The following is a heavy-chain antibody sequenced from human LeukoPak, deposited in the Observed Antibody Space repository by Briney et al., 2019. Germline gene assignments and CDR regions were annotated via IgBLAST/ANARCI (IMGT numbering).Heavy chain of an antibody. D-gene: IGHD2-2*01. V-gene: IGHV1-2*02. CDR3: AGTTREGRRVVPAAINYMDV. J-gene: IGHJ6*03. Sequence: GASVKVSCTASGYTFTGYYMHWVRQAPGQGLEWMGWINPNSGGTNYAQKFQGRVTMTRDTSISTAYMELSRLRSDDTAVYYCAGTTREGRRVVPAAINYMDVWGKGTTVTVSS. CDR2: INPNSGGT. CDR1: GYTFTGYY.